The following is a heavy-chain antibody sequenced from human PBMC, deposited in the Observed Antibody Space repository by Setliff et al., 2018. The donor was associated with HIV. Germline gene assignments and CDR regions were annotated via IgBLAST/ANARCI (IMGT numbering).Heavy chain of an antibody. Sequence: SETLSLTCAVYGGSFSGHFWNWIRQTPDKGLEWIGSVSYNGPTYHNPSLKSRDASFIDTSKNHFSLYLNSVTAADTAVYYCARHVSPEYSDYAHWYFDLWGRGTLVTVSS. V-gene: IGHV4-59*08. CDR1: GGSFSGHF. CDR3: ARHVSPEYSDYAHWYFDL. D-gene: IGHD5-12*01. J-gene: IGHJ2*01. CDR2: VSYNGPT.